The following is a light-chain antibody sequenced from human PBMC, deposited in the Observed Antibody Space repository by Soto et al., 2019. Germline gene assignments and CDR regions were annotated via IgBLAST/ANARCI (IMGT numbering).Light chain of an antibody. J-gene: IGLJ2*01. Sequence: QSVLTQPPSASGSPGQSVTISCTGTSSDVGNYNLVSWYQQHPGKAPKLTIYEVTKRPSGVPDRFSGSKSGSTASLTVSGLQAEDEADYYCSSYAGNNIVVFGGGTKLTVL. V-gene: IGLV2-8*01. CDR2: EVT. CDR3: SSYAGNNIVV. CDR1: SSDVGNYNL.